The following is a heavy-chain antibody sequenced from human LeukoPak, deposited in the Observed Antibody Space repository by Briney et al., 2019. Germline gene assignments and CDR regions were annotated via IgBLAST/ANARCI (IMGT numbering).Heavy chain of an antibody. CDR3: ARDLGGPSGLYGRDYYYGMDV. CDR1: GYTFTGYY. V-gene: IGHV1-2*04. CDR2: INPNSGGT. Sequence: ASVKVSCKASGYTFTGYYMHWVRQAPGQGLEWMGWINPNSGGTNYAQKFQGWVTMTRDTSISTAYMELSRLRSDDTAVYYCARDLGGPSGLYGRDYYYGMDVWGHGTPVTVSS. J-gene: IGHJ6*02. D-gene: IGHD6-19*01.